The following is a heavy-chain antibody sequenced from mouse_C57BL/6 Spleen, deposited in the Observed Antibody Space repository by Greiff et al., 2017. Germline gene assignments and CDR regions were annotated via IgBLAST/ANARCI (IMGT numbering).Heavy chain of an antibody. Sequence: VQLQQSGTELVKPGASVKLSCKASGYTFTSYWMHWVKQRPGQGLEWIGNINPSNGGTNYNEKFKSKATLTVDKSSSTAYMQLSSLTSEDSAVYYCARSLIAPYYAMDYWGQGTSVTVSS. J-gene: IGHJ4*01. CDR3: ARSLIAPYYAMDY. CDR2: INPSNGGT. D-gene: IGHD1-1*01. CDR1: GYTFTSYW. V-gene: IGHV1-53*01.